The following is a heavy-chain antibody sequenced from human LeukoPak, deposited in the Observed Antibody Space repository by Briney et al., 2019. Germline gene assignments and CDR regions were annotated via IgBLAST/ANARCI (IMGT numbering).Heavy chain of an antibody. CDR2: INHSGST. Sequence: SETLSLTCAVYGGSFSGYYWSWIRQPPGKGLEWIGEINHSGSTNYNPSLKSRVTISVDTSKNQFSLKLSSVTAADTAVYYCARGILRWLRGHWFDPWGQGTLVTVSS. CDR1: GGSFSGYY. CDR3: ARGILRWLRGHWFDP. J-gene: IGHJ5*02. D-gene: IGHD5-12*01. V-gene: IGHV4-34*01.